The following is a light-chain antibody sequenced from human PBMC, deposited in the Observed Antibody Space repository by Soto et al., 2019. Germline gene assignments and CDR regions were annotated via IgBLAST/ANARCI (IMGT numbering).Light chain of an antibody. J-gene: IGLJ1*01. Sequence: QSALTQPPSVSGSPGQSVTISCTGTSSDVGSSNGVSWYQQPPGTAPKLMIYDVINRPSGVPDRVSGSKSGNTASLTISGLQAEDEADYYCSSYTTSSTYVFGTGTKVTVL. V-gene: IGLV2-18*02. CDR3: SSYTTSSTYV. CDR1: SSDVGSSNG. CDR2: DVI.